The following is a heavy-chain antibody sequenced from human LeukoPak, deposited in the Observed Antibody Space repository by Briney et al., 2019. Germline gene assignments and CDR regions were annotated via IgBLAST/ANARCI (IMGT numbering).Heavy chain of an antibody. D-gene: IGHD3-22*01. V-gene: IGHV4-59*12. J-gene: IGHJ4*02. Sequence: SETLSLTCTVSGVSTNHYYWSWIRRPPGKGLEWIGYIYYSGSTNYNPSLKSRVTISVDTSKNQFSLKLSSVTAADTAVYYCARGSRITMIYWGQGTLVTVSS. CDR1: GVSTNHYY. CDR3: ARGSRITMIY. CDR2: IYYSGST.